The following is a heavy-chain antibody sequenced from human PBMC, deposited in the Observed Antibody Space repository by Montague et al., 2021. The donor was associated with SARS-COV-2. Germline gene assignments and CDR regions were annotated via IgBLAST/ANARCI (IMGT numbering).Heavy chain of an antibody. CDR1: DGSISSYY. V-gene: IGHV4-59*01. Sequence: SETLSLTCTVSDGSISSYYWSWIRQPPGKGLEWIGYIYYSGSTNXNPSLKGRVTISVDTSKNQFSLKLSSVTAADTAVYYCARGSGWMGNAFDIWGQGTMVTVSS. D-gene: IGHD6-19*01. CDR3: ARGSGWMGNAFDI. CDR2: IYYSGST. J-gene: IGHJ3*02.